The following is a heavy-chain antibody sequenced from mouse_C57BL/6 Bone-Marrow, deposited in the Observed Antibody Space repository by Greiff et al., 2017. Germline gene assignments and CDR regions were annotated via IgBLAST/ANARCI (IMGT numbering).Heavy chain of an antibody. D-gene: IGHD1-1*01. V-gene: IGHV1-15*01. CDR1: GYTFTDYE. CDR2: IDPETGGT. Sequence: VQLQESGAELVRPGASVTLSCKASGYTFTDYEMHWVKQTPVHGLEWIGAIDPETGGTAYNQKFKGKAILTAGKSSSTAYMELRSLTSEDSAIYYCAKTTVVVDYWGQGTTLTVSS. CDR3: AKTTVVVDY. J-gene: IGHJ2*01.